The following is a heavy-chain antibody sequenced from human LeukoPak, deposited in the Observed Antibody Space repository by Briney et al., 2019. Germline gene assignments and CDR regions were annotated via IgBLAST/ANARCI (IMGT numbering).Heavy chain of an antibody. V-gene: IGHV1-8*01. Sequence: GASVKVSFKASGYTFTSYDINWVRQATGQGLEWMGWMNPNRGNTGYAQKFQGRVTMTRNTSISTANMELSSLRSEDTAVYYCARGGGPVMVRGVTYYYYGMDVWGQGTTVTVSS. CDR1: GYTFTSYD. D-gene: IGHD3-10*01. CDR3: ARGGGPVMVRGVTYYYYGMDV. CDR2: MNPNRGNT. J-gene: IGHJ6*02.